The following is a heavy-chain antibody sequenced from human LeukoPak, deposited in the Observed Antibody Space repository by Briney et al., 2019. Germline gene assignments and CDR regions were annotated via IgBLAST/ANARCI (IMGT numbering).Heavy chain of an antibody. CDR3: ARLGIAVAGPYFDY. V-gene: IGHV3-7*01. CDR1: GFTLSNHW. CDR2: VNRDGSET. Sequence: GGSLRLSCAASGFTLSNHWMTWVRQVPGRGPEWVANVNRDGSETYYLDSVKGRFTISRDNAKNSLYLQMNSLRDEDTAVYYCARLGIAVAGPYFDYWGQGTLVTVSS. J-gene: IGHJ4*02. D-gene: IGHD6-19*01.